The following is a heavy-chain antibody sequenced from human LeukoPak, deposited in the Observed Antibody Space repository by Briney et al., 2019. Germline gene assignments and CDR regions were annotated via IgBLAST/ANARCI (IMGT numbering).Heavy chain of an antibody. V-gene: IGHV4-4*02. J-gene: IGHJ4*02. CDR3: AGLVGRYSSGLYYYYFDY. D-gene: IGHD3-22*01. CDR2: MYLSGTT. Sequence: TGTLSLTCTVSGDSINSLDLWSWVRQPPGKGLEWIGEMYLSGTTHSNPSVKSRVTISIDKSKNQFFLNLSSVTAADTAVYYCAGLVGRYSSGLYYYYFDYWGQGTLVTVSS. CDR1: GDSINSLDL.